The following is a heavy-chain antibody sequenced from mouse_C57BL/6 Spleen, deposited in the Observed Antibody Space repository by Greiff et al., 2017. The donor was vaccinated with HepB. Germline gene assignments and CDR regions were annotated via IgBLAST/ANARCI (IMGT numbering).Heavy chain of an antibody. D-gene: IGHD2-13*01. CDR3: ARQGDPSYAMDT. J-gene: IGHJ4*01. V-gene: IGHV5-17*01. CDR1: GFTFSDYG. Sequence: EVHLVESGGGLVKPGGSLKLSCAASGFTFSDYGMHWVRQAPEKGLEWVAYISSGSSTIYYADTVKGRFTISRDNAKNTLFLQMTSLRSEDTALYYCARQGDPSYAMDTWGQGTPVTVSS. CDR2: ISSGSSTI.